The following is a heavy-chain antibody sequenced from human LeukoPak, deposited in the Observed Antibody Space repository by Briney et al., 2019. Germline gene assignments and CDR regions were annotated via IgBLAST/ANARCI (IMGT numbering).Heavy chain of an antibody. CDR2: IRYDGSNK. Sequence: PGGSLRLSCAASGFTFSSYGMHWVRQAPGKGLEWVAFIRYDGSNKYYADSVKGRSTISRDNSKNTLYLQMNSLRAEDTAVYYCARERGIYYGSGIFDYWGQGTLVTVSS. CDR1: GFTFSSYG. J-gene: IGHJ4*02. D-gene: IGHD3-10*01. CDR3: ARERGIYYGSGIFDY. V-gene: IGHV3-30*02.